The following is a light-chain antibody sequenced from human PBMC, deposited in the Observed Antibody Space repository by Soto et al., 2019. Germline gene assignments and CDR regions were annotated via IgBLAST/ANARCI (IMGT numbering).Light chain of an antibody. J-gene: IGLJ1*01. CDR1: SSNIGTYY. V-gene: IGLV1-47*01. Sequence: QSVLTQPPSASGTPGQRVTISCSGSSSNIGTYYVDWYQQLPGTAPKLLIHRNGQRPSGVPDRFSGSKSGTSASLAISGLRSEDEADYYCQVCERFSDHNFVFGDGTKVTVL. CDR2: RNG. CDR3: QVCERFSDHNFV.